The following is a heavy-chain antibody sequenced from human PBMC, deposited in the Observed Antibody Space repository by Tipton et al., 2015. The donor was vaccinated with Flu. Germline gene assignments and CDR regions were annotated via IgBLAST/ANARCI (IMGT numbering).Heavy chain of an antibody. Sequence: TLSLTCTVSGGSISSYYWSWIRQPPGKGLEWIGYIYYSGSTNYNPSLKSRVTISVDTSKNQFSLKLSSVTAADTAVYYCARQSYDFWSGYRNWFDPWGQGTLVTVSS. CDR3: ARQSYDFWSGYRNWFDP. CDR2: IYYSGST. J-gene: IGHJ5*02. CDR1: GGSISSYY. D-gene: IGHD3-3*01. V-gene: IGHV4-59*08.